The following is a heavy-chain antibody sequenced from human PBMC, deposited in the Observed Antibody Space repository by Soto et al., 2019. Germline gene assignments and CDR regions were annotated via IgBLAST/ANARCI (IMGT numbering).Heavy chain of an antibody. Sequence: GSLLLSCSGSGLTFSSFAMSWVRQAARKGPEWVSAISGSGGSTYYADSVKGWFTISRDNSKNTLYLQMNSLRAEDTAVYYCAKGHQYSSSSNHFDSWGQGTPVTLSS. CDR2: ISGSGGST. D-gene: IGHD6-6*01. J-gene: IGHJ4*02. V-gene: IGHV3-23*01. CDR1: GLTFSSFA. CDR3: AKGHQYSSSSNHFDS.